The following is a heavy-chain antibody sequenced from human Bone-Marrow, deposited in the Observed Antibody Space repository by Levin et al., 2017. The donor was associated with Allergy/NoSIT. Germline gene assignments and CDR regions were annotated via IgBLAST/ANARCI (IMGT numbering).Heavy chain of an antibody. Sequence: PGGSLRLSCTVSGFSFSIYSINWVRQAPGKGLEGVSSISSSGSDIYYVDSVKGRFTISRDNAKNSLTLQMNSLRAEDTAVYYCAKGIIGDVWFAYKDAFDIWGQGTMVSVSS. CDR1: GFSFSIYS. CDR2: ISSSGSDI. V-gene: IGHV3-21*01. D-gene: IGHD2-8*02. CDR3: AKGIIGDVWFAYKDAFDI. J-gene: IGHJ3*02.